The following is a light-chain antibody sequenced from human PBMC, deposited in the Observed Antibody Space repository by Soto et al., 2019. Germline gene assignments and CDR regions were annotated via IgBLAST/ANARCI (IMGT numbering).Light chain of an antibody. CDR1: ALAKQY. CDR3: QSADISGPYV. V-gene: IGLV3-25*03. J-gene: IGLJ1*01. CDR2: KDS. Sequence: SYELTQPPSVSVSPGQTARIPCSGDALAKQYAYWYQQKPGHAPVLVIYKDSERPSGIPELFSGSSSGTTVTLTISGVQAEDEADYYCQSADISGPYVFGIGTKVTVL.